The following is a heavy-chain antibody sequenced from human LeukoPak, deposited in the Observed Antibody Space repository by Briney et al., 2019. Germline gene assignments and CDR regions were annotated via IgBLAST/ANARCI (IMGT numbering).Heavy chain of an antibody. CDR3: ARDNSVEDTAWWFDS. CDR1: GDTFTSYY. J-gene: IGHJ5*01. V-gene: IGHV1-46*01. CDR2: INPSGGST. D-gene: IGHD4-23*01. Sequence: ASVKVSCKASGDTFTSYYMHWVRQAPGQGLEWMGIINPSGGSTSYAQKFQGRVIMTRDMSTSTDYMELSSLRSEDTAVYYCARDNSVEDTAWWFDSWGQGTLVTVSS.